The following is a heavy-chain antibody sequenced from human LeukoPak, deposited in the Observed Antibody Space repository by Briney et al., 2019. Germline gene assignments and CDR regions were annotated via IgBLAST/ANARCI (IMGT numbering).Heavy chain of an antibody. V-gene: IGHV3-30*18. CDR2: ISYDGSNK. CDR3: AQGSTRNYYGMDV. J-gene: IGHJ6*02. Sequence: GGSLRLSCAASGFTVSDNYMSWVRQAPGKGLEWVAVISYDGSNKYYADSVKGRFTISRDNSKNTLYLQMNSLRAEDTAVYYCAQGSTRNYYGMDVWGQGTTVTVSS. CDR1: GFTVSDNY. D-gene: IGHD6-6*01.